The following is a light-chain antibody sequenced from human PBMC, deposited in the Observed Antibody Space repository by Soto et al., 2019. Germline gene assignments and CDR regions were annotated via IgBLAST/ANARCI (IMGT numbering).Light chain of an antibody. V-gene: IGKV1-8*01. CDR1: QGISSY. J-gene: IGKJ4*01. Sequence: AIRMTQSPSSLSASTGDRVTITCRASQGISSYLAWYQQKPGKAPKLLIYAASTLQSGVPSRFSGSGSGTDFTLTIGCLQSEDFATYYCQQYYSYVLTFGGGTKVEIK. CDR2: AAS. CDR3: QQYYSYVLT.